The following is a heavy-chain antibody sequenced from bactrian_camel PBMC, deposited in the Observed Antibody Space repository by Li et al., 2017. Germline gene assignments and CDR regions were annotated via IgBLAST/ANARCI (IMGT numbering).Heavy chain of an antibody. Sequence: HVQLVESGGGSVQAGGSLRLSCTASGFTNDDPEVGWYRQAPGNECELVATITSDGSTIYSESAKGRFTISQDKSKHTIYLQMDSLKSEDTAMYYCAEDQSYYSDYACGNGGQGTQVTVS. V-gene: IGHV3S53*01. CDR3: AEDQSYYSDYACGN. CDR2: ITSDGST. J-gene: IGHJ4*01. D-gene: IGHD4*01. CDR1: GFTNDDPE.